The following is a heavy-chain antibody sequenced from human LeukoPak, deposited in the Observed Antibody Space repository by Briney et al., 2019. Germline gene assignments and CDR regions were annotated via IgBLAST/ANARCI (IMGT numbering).Heavy chain of an antibody. J-gene: IGHJ4*02. D-gene: IGHD1-1*01. CDR2: IYYSGST. CDR3: ARQQLRIFDY. Sequence: PSETLSLTCTVSGGSISSYYWSWIRQPPGKGLEWIGYIYYSGSTYYNPSLKSRVPISVDTSKNQFSLKLSPVTAADTAVYYCARQQLRIFDYWGQGTLVTVSS. CDR1: GGSISSYY. V-gene: IGHV4-59*08.